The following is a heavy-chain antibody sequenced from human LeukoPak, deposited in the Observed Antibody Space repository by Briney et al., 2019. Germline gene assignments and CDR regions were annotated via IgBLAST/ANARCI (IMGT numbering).Heavy chain of an antibody. J-gene: IGHJ5*02. V-gene: IGHV6-1*01. Sequence: SQTLSLTCDISGDSVSSNTAAWNWIRQSPSLDLEWLGRTYYRSKWYNDYALSVKSRITINTDQSKNQFSLHLISVTPEDTAVYYCARDKVHQNFDHGGQGTLVSVSS. CDR3: ARDKVHQNFDH. CDR2: TYYRSKWYN. CDR1: GDSVSSNTAA. D-gene: IGHD2-2*01.